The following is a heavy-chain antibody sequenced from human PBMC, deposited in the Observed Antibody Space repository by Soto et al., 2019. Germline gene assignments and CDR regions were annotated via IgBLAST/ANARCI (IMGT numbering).Heavy chain of an antibody. CDR2: ISYDGSNK. Sequence: QVQLVESGGGVVQPGRSLRLSCAASGFTFSSYGMHWVRQAPGKGLEWVAVISYDGSNKYYADSVKGRFTISRDNSKNTRYLQMHSLRAEETAVFYCAKAGSMRSIDYWGQGTLVTVSS. J-gene: IGHJ4*02. CDR1: GFTFSSYG. CDR3: AKAGSMRSIDY. D-gene: IGHD3-10*01. V-gene: IGHV3-30*18.